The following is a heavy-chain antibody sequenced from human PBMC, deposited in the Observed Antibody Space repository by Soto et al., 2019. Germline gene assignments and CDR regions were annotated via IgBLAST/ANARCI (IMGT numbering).Heavy chain of an antibody. V-gene: IGHV5-51*01. CDR1: GYSFTSYW. Sequence: GESLKISCKGSGYSFTSYWIGWVRQMPGKGLEWMGIIYPGDSDTRYSPSFQGQVTISADKSISTAYLQWSSLKASDTAMYYCARHISCRGGSCYAHYYYGMDVWGQGTTVTVSS. CDR2: IYPGDSDT. J-gene: IGHJ6*02. D-gene: IGHD2-15*01. CDR3: ARHISCRGGSCYAHYYYGMDV.